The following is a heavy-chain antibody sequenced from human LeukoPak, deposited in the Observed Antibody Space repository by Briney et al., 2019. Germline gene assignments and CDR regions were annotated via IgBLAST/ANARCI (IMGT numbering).Heavy chain of an antibody. V-gene: IGHV1-2*02. CDR3: ARGGNYGSGTYTAFDY. Sequence: ASVKVSCQASGYTFTGYYIHWVRQAPGQGLQWMGWINPNSGDTHFTQNFQGRVTMTTDTSITTAYMELSRLRSDDTAVYYCARGGNYGSGTYTAFDYWGQGALVTVSS. J-gene: IGHJ4*02. CDR2: INPNSGDT. CDR1: GYTFTGYY. D-gene: IGHD3-10*01.